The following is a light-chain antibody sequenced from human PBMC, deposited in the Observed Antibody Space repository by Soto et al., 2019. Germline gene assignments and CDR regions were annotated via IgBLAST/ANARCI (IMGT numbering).Light chain of an antibody. V-gene: IGLV1-44*01. CDR2: GND. CDR1: SSDIGSNS. Sequence: QSVLTQPPSASRTPGQSVTIPCSGSSSDIGSNSVNWYQQLPGAAPRLLIYGNDHRPSGVPDRFSASKSGTSASLAISGLRSEDEAFYYCSTWSDSLKGWVFGGGTKVTVL. J-gene: IGLJ3*02. CDR3: STWSDSLKGWV.